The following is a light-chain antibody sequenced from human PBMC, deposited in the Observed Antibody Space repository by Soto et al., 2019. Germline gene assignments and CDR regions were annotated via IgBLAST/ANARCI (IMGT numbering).Light chain of an antibody. Sequence: QSALTQPASVSGSPGQSVTISCTGTSSDVGSYNLVSWYQQHPGKAPKLMIYEGSKRPSGVSHRFSGSKSGNTASLTISGLQAEDEAEYYCNSYTSASFYVFGTGTKLTVL. CDR1: SSDVGSYNL. CDR3: NSYTSASFYV. V-gene: IGLV2-14*02. J-gene: IGLJ1*01. CDR2: EGS.